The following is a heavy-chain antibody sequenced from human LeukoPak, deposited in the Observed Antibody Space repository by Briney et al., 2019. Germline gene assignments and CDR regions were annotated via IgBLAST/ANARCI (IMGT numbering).Heavy chain of an antibody. Sequence: GGSLRLSCAASGFTVGNNYMTWVRQAPGKGLECVSILFAGGSTSYADSVKGRFIISRDNSKNTLFLQMNSLRAEDTAVYYCVGSTPRYSSGWSYFDYWGQGALVTVSS. CDR1: GFTVGNNY. CDR3: VGSTPRYSSGWSYFDY. J-gene: IGHJ4*02. CDR2: LFAGGST. V-gene: IGHV3-53*01. D-gene: IGHD6-19*01.